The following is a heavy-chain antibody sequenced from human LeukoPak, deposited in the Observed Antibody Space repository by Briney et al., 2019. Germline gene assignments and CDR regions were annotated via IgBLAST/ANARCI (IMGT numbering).Heavy chain of an antibody. CDR2: ISGSGGST. J-gene: IGHJ6*03. CDR3: AKAHFPYYYYYMDV. Sequence: GGSLRLSCAASGFTFSSSAMSWVRQAPGKGLEWASAISGSGGSTYYADSVKGRFTISRDNSKNTLYLQMNSLRAEDTAVYYCAKAHFPYYYYYMDVWGKGTTVTISS. CDR1: GFTFSSSA. V-gene: IGHV3-23*01.